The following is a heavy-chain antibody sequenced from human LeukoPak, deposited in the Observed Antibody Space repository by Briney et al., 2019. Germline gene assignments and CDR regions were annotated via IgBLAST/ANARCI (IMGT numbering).Heavy chain of an antibody. Sequence: ASVKVSCKASGYTFTGYYMHWVRQAPGQGLEWMGWMNPNSGNTGYAQKFQGRVTMTRNTSISTAYMELSSLRSEDTAVYYCARGHMLGWGQGTLVTVSS. CDR1: GYTFTGYY. CDR2: MNPNSGNT. J-gene: IGHJ4*02. V-gene: IGHV1-8*02. CDR3: ARGHMLG. D-gene: IGHD2-8*01.